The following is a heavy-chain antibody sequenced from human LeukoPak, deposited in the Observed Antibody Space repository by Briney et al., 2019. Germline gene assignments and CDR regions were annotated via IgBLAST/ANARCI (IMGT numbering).Heavy chain of an antibody. Sequence: PSETLSLTCAVYGGSFSGYYWSWIRQPPGKGLEWIGEINHSGSTNYNPSLKSRVTISVDTSKNQFSLKLSSVTAADTAVYYCARHKKYFDWLFGRGIFDYWGQGTLVTVSS. J-gene: IGHJ4*02. CDR1: GGSFSGYY. V-gene: IGHV4-34*01. D-gene: IGHD3-9*01. CDR2: INHSGST. CDR3: ARHKKYFDWLFGRGIFDY.